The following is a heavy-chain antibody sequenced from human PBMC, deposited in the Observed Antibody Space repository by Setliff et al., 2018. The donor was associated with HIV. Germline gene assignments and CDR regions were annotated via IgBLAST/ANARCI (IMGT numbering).Heavy chain of an antibody. V-gene: IGHV3-23*01. J-gene: IGHJ1*01. CDR3: AKDLYYYDSSGYEDFQH. Sequence: GGSLRLSCAASGFTFTTDAMNWVRQAPGKGLEWVSYITESGGTYYADSVKGRFTISRDTSKNTRYLQMNSLRAEDTAVYYCAKDLYYYDSSGYEDFQHWGQGTLVTVSS. CDR2: ITESGGT. D-gene: IGHD3-22*01. CDR1: GFTFTTDA.